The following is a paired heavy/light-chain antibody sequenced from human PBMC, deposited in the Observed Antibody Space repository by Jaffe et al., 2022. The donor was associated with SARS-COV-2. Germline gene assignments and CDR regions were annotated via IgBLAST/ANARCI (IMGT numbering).Light chain of an antibody. CDR2: DVG. Sequence: QSALTQPRSVSGSPGQSVTISCTGTSSDVGGYNYVSWYQQHPGKAPKLMIYDVGKRPSGVPDRFSGSKSANTASLTISGLQAEDEADYYCYSYGVSNYWLFGGGTKLTVL. CDR1: SSDVGGYNY. CDR3: YSYGVSNYWL. V-gene: IGLV2-11*01. J-gene: IGLJ3*02.
Heavy chain of an antibody. Sequence: QVQLQESGPGLVKPSETLSLTCTVSGGSINNYFWTWIRQPPGKGLEWIGFIYSSGSTNYNPSLKSRVTISVDTSKNQFSLKLNSVTTTDTAVYYCARYSSPPYFLDYWGQGTVVTVSS. V-gene: IGHV4-59*01. CDR1: GGSINNYF. CDR2: IYSSGST. CDR3: ARYSSPPYFLDY. J-gene: IGHJ4*02. D-gene: IGHD6-19*01.